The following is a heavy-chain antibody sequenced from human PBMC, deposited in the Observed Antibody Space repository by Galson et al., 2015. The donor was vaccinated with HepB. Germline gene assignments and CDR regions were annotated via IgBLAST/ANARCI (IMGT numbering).Heavy chain of an antibody. D-gene: IGHD5-18*01. Sequence: SLRLSCAASGFTFDDYTMHWVRQAPGKGLEWVSLISWDGGSTYYADSVKGRFTISRDNSKNSLYLQMNSLRTEDTALYYCAKDEGYSYGPHAFDIWGQGTMVTVSS. J-gene: IGHJ3*02. CDR1: GFTFDDYT. CDR2: ISWDGGST. CDR3: AKDEGYSYGPHAFDI. V-gene: IGHV3-43*01.